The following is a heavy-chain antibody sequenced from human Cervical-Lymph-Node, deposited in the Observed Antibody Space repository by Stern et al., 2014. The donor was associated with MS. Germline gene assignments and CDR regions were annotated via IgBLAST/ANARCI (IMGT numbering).Heavy chain of an antibody. CDR1: GASVSSGGYY. CDR2: LHHSGTT. Sequence: QLQLQESGPGLVKPSQTLSLTCTVSGASVSSGGYYWSWIRQHPGKGLEWVGYLHHSGTTFYNPSLKSRITISVDTSKNQFSLNLRSVTAADTAVYYCATIPPHIEGAAFEIWGQGTMVTVSS. J-gene: IGHJ3*02. CDR3: ATIPPHIEGAAFEI. V-gene: IGHV4-31*03. D-gene: IGHD1-26*01.